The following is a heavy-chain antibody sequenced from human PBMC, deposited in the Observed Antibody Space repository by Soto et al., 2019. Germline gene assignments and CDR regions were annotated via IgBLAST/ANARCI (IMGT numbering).Heavy chain of an antibody. Sequence: ASVKVSFKASGYTFTSYDINWVRQATGQGLEWMGWMNPNSGNTGYAQKFQGRVTMTRNTSISTAYMELSSLRSEDTAVYYCARASYYDFWSGYYWQSDYYYYYGMDVWGQGTTVTVSS. CDR3: ARASYYDFWSGYYWQSDYYYYYGMDV. J-gene: IGHJ6*02. CDR2: MNPNSGNT. CDR1: GYTFTSYD. V-gene: IGHV1-8*01. D-gene: IGHD3-3*01.